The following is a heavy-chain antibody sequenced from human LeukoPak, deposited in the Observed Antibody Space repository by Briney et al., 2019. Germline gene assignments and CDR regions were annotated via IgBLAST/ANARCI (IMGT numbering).Heavy chain of an antibody. CDR3: ASQHPIGIAVAVTHY. CDR2: INPSSGGT. D-gene: IGHD6-19*01. CDR1: GYTFTGYY. J-gene: IGHJ4*02. V-gene: IGHV1-2*06. Sequence: ASVKVSCKASGYTFTGYYMHWVRQAPGQGLEWMGRINPSSGGTNYAQKFQGRVTMTRDTSISTAYVELSRLRSDDTAVYYCASQHPIGIAVAVTHYWGQGTLVTVSS.